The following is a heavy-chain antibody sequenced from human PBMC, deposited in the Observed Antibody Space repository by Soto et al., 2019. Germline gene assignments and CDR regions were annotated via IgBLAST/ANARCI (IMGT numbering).Heavy chain of an antibody. CDR2: IYYSGST. CDR3: ARNEAAHSYYFWSGYHNLWDY. CDR1: GGSISSSSYY. Sequence: SETLSLTCTVSGGSISSSSYYWGWIRQPPGKGLEWIGSIYYSGSTYYNPSLKSRVTISVDTSKNQFSLKLSSVTAADTAVYYCARNEAAHSYYFWSGYHNLWDYCGQGTLVPSPQ. D-gene: IGHD3-3*01. V-gene: IGHV4-39*01. J-gene: IGHJ4*02.